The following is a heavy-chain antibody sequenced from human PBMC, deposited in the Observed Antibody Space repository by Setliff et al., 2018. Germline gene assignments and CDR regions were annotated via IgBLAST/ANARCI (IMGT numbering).Heavy chain of an antibody. CDR2: ISSSSSST. Sequence: GGSLRLSCAGSGFDFNTYSMNWVRKAPGKGLEWVASISSSSSSTYYADSVKGRFTISRDNAKNSLYLQMNSLRAEDTAVYYCARDPKLLSGSQWRAIDYWGQGTLVTVSS. V-gene: IGHV3-21*01. CDR1: GFDFNTYS. D-gene: IGHD1-26*01. J-gene: IGHJ4*02. CDR3: ARDPKLLSGSQWRAIDY.